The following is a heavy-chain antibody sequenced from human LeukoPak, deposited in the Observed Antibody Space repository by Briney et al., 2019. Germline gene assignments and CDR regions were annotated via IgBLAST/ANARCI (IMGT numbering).Heavy chain of an antibody. CDR3: ARDAGEVGADYFDY. CDR2: ISYDGSNK. J-gene: IGHJ4*02. D-gene: IGHD1-26*01. CDR1: GFTFSSYA. V-gene: IGHV3-30-3*01. Sequence: GRSLRLFCAASGFTFSSYAMHWVRQAPGKGLEWVAVISYDGSNKYYADSVKGRFTISRDNSKNTLYLQMNSLRAEDTAVYYCARDAGEVGADYFDYWGQGTLVTVSS.